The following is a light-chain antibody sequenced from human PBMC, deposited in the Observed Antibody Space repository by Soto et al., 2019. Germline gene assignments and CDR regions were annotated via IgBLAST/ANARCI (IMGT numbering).Light chain of an antibody. CDR3: QQDGSSYT. V-gene: IGKV3-20*01. CDR1: QSVSSSY. J-gene: IGKJ2*01. Sequence: EVVLTQSPGTLSLSPGERATLSCRASQSVSSSYLAWYQQKPGQAPRLLIYGASTRATGIPDRFSGSGSGTDFTLTISRLEPEDFAVYYCQQDGSSYTFGQGTKRAIK. CDR2: GAS.